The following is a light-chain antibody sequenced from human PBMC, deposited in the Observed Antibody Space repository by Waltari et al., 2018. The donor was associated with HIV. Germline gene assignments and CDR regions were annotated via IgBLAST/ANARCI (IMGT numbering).Light chain of an antibody. CDR3: SSYSITKNLL. V-gene: IGLV2-14*01. CDR1: GGSIGVFES. J-gene: IGLJ2*01. Sequence: QSALTQPASVSGSPGQSITLSCPATGGSIGVFESVSWYLQYPHKAPPLIIYGVTNRPFGVSSRFSGSKSGDTASLTISGLRTEDEAEYYCSSYSITKNLLFGGGTTLTVL. CDR2: GVT.